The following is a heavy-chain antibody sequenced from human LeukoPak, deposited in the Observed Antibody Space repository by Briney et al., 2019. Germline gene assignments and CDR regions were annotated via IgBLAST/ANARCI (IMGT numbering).Heavy chain of an antibody. CDR3: ARGVYNYGGHNWFDP. CDR1: GGSISSYY. D-gene: IGHD5-18*01. CDR2: IYNTGST. V-gene: IGHV4-59*01. Sequence: SETLSLTCTVSGGSISSYYWNWIRQPPGKGLEWIGYIYNTGSTNNNPSLKSRVTISVDTSKNQFSLKLSSVTAADTAVYYCARGVYNYGGHNWFDPWGQGTLVTASS. J-gene: IGHJ5*02.